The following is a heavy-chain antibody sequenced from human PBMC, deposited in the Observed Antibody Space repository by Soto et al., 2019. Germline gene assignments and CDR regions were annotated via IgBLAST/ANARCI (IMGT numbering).Heavy chain of an antibody. CDR2: IYYSGST. V-gene: IGHV4-61*01. CDR3: ARGADYVWGSPYFDY. CDR1: GGSVSSGSYY. Sequence: QVQLQESGPGLVKPSETLSLTCTVSGGSVSSGSYYWSWIRQPPGKGLEWIGYIYYSGSTNYNPSLKSRVTISVDTSKNQFSLKLSSVTAADTAVYYCARGADYVWGSPYFDYWGQGTLVTVSS. J-gene: IGHJ4*02. D-gene: IGHD3-16*01.